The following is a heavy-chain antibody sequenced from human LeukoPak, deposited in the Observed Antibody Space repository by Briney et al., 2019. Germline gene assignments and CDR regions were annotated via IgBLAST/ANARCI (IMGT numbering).Heavy chain of an antibody. D-gene: IGHD6-19*01. CDR2: ISSGGTT. Sequence: GGSLRLSCAASGFTVSDNYMTWVRQAPGKGLEWVSLISSGGTTYSADSVKGRFTISRDNSKNTLYLQMNSLRGEDTAVYYCARVRSDNNGWYNIDYWGRGALITVSS. CDR1: GFTVSDNY. CDR3: ARVRSDNNGWYNIDY. J-gene: IGHJ4*02. V-gene: IGHV3-53*01.